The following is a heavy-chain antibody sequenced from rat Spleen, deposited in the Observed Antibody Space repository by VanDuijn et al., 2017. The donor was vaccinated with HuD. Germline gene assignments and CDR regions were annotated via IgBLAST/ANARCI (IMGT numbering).Heavy chain of an antibody. J-gene: IGHJ3*01. CDR3: TRHDYSGVITNWFAY. Sequence: EVQLVESGGGLVQPGRSLKLSCTASGFTFSDYGMAWVRQAPTKGLEWVATISSDGGRNFYRDSVKGRFTISSDDAKTTLYLQMDSLRSEDTATYYCTRHDYSGVITNWFAYWGQGTLVTVSS. CDR2: ISSDGGRN. V-gene: IGHV5-29*01. D-gene: IGHD1-4*01. CDR1: GFTFSDYG.